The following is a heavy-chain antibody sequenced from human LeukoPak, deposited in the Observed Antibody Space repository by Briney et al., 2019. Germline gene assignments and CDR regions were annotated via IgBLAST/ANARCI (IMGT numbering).Heavy chain of an antibody. CDR1: GFTFSSYS. J-gene: IGHJ5*02. CDR3: GREKSNYAWFDP. D-gene: IGHD4-11*01. Sequence: GGSLRLSSAASGFTFSSYSMNWVRQAPGKGLEWVSYISSSSSSIYYADSVKGGCTISRDNAKTSLYLQMNRLRDEDTAVYYCGREKSNYAWFDPWGQRTLVTVSS. CDR2: ISSSSSSI. V-gene: IGHV3-48*02.